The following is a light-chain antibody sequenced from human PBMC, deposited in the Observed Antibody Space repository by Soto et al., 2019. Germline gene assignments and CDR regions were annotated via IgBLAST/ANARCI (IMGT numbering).Light chain of an antibody. CDR2: EVN. J-gene: IGLJ1*01. CDR1: SSDVGGYSY. CDR3: TSYAGSNNFV. V-gene: IGLV2-8*01. Sequence: QSALTQPPSASGSPGQSVTISCTGTSSDVGGYSYVSWYQHYPGKAPKLMIYEVNKRPSGVPDRFSGSKSGNTASLTVSGLQAEDEAEYYCTSYAGSNNFVFGTGTKLTVL.